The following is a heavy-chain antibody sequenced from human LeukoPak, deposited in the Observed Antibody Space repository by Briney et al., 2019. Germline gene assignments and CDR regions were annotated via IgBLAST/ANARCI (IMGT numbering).Heavy chain of an antibody. Sequence: GGSLRLSCAASGFTFSSYSMNWVRQAPGKGLEWVLYISSSSSTIYYADSVKGRFTISRDNAKNSLYLQMNSLRAEDTAVYYCARDRDSTWELPPGYFDYWGQGTLVTVSS. CDR3: ARDRDSTWELPPGYFDY. J-gene: IGHJ4*02. V-gene: IGHV3-48*01. CDR1: GFTFSSYS. CDR2: ISSSSSTI. D-gene: IGHD1-26*01.